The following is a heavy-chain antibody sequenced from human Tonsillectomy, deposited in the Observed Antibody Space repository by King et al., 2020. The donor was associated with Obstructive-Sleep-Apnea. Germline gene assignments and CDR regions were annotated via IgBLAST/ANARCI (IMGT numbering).Heavy chain of an antibody. CDR1: GFTLSSYG. D-gene: IGHD3-10*01. CDR3: AKGDYYGSGSYYKIDYFDY. J-gene: IGHJ4*02. V-gene: IGHV3-30*18. Sequence: VQLVESGGGVVQPGRSLRLSCAASGFTLSSYGMHWVRQAPGKGLEWVAVISYDGSNKYYADSVKGRFTISRDNSKNTLYLQMNSLRAEDTAVYYCAKGDYYGSGSYYKIDYFDYWGQGTLVTVSS. CDR2: ISYDGSNK.